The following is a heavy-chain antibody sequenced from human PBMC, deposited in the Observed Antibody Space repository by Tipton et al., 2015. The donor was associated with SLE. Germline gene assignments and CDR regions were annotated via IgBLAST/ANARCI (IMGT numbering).Heavy chain of an antibody. CDR3: ARDSAVNFWYFDL. CDR2: IYISGST. CDR1: GFSISSYY. V-gene: IGHV4-4*07. J-gene: IGHJ2*01. Sequence: TLSLTCTVSGFSISSYYWGWIRQPAGKGLEWIGRIYISGSTSYNPSLRSRLTMSVDTSKNQFSLKMNSVTAADTAVYYCARDSAVNFWYFDLWGRGTLVTVSS.